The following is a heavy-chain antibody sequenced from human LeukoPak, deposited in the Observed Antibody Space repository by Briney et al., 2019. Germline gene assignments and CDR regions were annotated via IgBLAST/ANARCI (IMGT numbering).Heavy chain of an antibody. D-gene: IGHD3-10*01. CDR1: GNTLTSYY. J-gene: IGHJ6*02. CDR2: INPSGGST. CDR3: AGGKYGSASYFHYAMDV. V-gene: IGHV1-46*01. Sequence: ASVKVSCKASGNTLTSYYMHWVRQAPGQGLEWMGIINPSGGSTSYAQRFQGRVTMTRDTSTSTVYMELSSLTSEDTAIYNCAGGKYGSASYFHYAMDVWGQGTTVTVSS.